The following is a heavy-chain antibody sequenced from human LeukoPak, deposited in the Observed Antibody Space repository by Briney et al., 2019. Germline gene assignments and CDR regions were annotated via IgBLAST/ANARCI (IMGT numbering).Heavy chain of an antibody. Sequence: ASVKVSCKASGYTFTSYYMHWVRQPPGQGLEWMGIINPSGGSTSYAQKFQGRVTMTRDMSTSTVYMELSRLRSDDTAVYYCARDLLDYGPALDVWGKGTTVTISS. J-gene: IGHJ6*04. CDR3: ARDLLDYGPALDV. D-gene: IGHD4-17*01. CDR1: GYTFTSYY. CDR2: INPSGGST. V-gene: IGHV1-46*01.